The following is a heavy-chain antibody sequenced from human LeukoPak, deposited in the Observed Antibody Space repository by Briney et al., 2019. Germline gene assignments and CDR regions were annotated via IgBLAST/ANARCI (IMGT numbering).Heavy chain of an antibody. V-gene: IGHV1-69*04. CDR2: IIPILGIA. J-gene: IGHJ4*02. Sequence: ASVKVSCKASGGTFSSYAISWVRQAPGQGLEWMGRIIPILGIANYAQKFQGRVTITADKSTSTAYMELSSLRSEDTAVYYCARSMTTVTSTYLYYFDYWGQGTLVTVSS. CDR3: ARSMTTVTSTYLYYFDY. D-gene: IGHD4-17*01. CDR1: GGTFSSYA.